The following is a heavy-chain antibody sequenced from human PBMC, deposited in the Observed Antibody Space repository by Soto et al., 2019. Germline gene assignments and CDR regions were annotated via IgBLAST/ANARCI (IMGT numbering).Heavy chain of an antibody. V-gene: IGHV1-69*01. J-gene: IGHJ6*02. CDR3: AMSDGPYFYYGIDV. CDR2: IIPLLGST. D-gene: IGHD2-21*01. Sequence: QVQVEQSGAEVKKPGASLKVSCKTSGGPFSSQAFNWVRQARGHGLEWMGGIIPLLGSTTYAQKFQDRVTFTADESTSTVYVELRSLRSEDTATYFCAMSDGPYFYYGIDVWGRGTTVTVSS. CDR1: GGPFSSQA.